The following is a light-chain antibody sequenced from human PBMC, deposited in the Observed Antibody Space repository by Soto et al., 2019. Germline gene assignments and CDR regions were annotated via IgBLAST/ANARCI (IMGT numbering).Light chain of an antibody. CDR3: QQYNNWPQT. V-gene: IGKV3-15*01. Sequence: EMVMTQSPATLSVSPGERATRSCRASHSVSSNLAWYQQKPGQAPRLLIYGASTRATGIPARFSGSGSGTEFTLTISSLLSEDFAVYYCQQYNNWPQTFGQGTKVEIK. CDR2: GAS. CDR1: HSVSSN. J-gene: IGKJ1*01.